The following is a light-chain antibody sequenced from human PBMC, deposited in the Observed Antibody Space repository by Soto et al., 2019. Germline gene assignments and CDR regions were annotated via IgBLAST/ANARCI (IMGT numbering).Light chain of an antibody. Sequence: QSALTQPASVSGSPGQSITISCTGTRSDIGGYNLVSWYQQHPGRAPKLIISEVTERPSGVSNRFSGSKSGNLASLTISGRQAEDEADYYYCSSAGSSTMEVFGAGTKLTVL. CDR2: EVT. CDR1: RSDIGGYNL. J-gene: IGLJ1*01. V-gene: IGLV2-23*02. CDR3: CSSAGSSTMEV.